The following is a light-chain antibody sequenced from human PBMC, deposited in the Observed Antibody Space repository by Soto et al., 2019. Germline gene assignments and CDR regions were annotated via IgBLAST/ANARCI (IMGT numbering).Light chain of an antibody. CDR3: QQYYNWRYT. Sequence: EVVMTQSPATLSVSPGERATLSCRASQSVSISLAWYQQRPGQAPRLLIYGASIRASGIPVRFSGYGSETEFTLTISSLQSEDFAVYYCQQYYNWRYTFGQGTKLEIK. J-gene: IGKJ2*01. CDR1: QSVSIS. V-gene: IGKV3-15*01. CDR2: GAS.